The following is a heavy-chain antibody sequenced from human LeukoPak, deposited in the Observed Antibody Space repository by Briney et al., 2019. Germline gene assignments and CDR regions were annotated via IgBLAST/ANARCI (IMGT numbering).Heavy chain of an antibody. J-gene: IGHJ4*02. CDR3: ASTLQ. CDR2: ISYDGSNK. Sequence: QAGGSLRPSCAASGFTFSSYAMHWVRQAPGKGLEWVAVISYDGSNKYYADSVKGRFTISRDNSKNTLYLQMNSLRAEDTAVYYCASTLQWGQGTLVTVSS. CDR1: GFTFSSYA. V-gene: IGHV3-30-3*01.